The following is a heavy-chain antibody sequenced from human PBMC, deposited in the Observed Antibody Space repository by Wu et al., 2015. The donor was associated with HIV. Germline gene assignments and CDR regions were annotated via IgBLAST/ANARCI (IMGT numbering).Heavy chain of an antibody. CDR2: INPSGGST. CDR1: GYTFTSYY. CDR3: ARVYAYCSSTSCLPRGFDP. Sequence: QVQLVQSGAEVKKPGASVKVSCKASGYTFTSYYMHWVRQAPGQGLEWMGIINPSGGSTSYAQKFQGRVTMTRDTSTSTVYMELSSLRSEDTAVYYCARVYAYCSSTSCLPRGFDPWGQGTLVTVSS. V-gene: IGHV1-46*03. D-gene: IGHD2-2*01. J-gene: IGHJ5*02.